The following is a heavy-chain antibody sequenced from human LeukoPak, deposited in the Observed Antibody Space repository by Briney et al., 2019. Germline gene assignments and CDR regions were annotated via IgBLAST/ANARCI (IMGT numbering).Heavy chain of an antibody. J-gene: IGHJ4*02. D-gene: IGHD2-2*01. CDR1: GYSFTSYW. Sequence: GESLKISCKGSGYSFTSYWIGWVRQMPGKGLEWMGIIYPGDSDTRYSPSFQGQATISADKSISTAYLQWSSLKASDTAMYYCASGRVLATMRVFPPFDNWGQGTLVTVSS. V-gene: IGHV5-51*01. CDR3: ASGRVLATMRVFPPFDN. CDR2: IYPGDSDT.